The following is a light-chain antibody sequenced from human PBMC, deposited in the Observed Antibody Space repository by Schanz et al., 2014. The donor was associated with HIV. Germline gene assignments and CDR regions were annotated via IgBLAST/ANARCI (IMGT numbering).Light chain of an antibody. Sequence: DIQMTQSPSTLSASVGDGVTITCRASQRIGSHLAWFQQKPGKVPKRLIYAASSLQSGVPSRFSGSGYGTLFTLSIRSLQPEDFGYYYCQQSYTKPLTFGGGTKVEVK. CDR2: AAS. J-gene: IGKJ4*01. CDR1: QRIGSH. CDR3: QQSYTKPLT. V-gene: IGKV1-39*01.